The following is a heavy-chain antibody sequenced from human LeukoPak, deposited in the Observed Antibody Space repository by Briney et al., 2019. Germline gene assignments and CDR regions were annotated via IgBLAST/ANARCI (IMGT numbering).Heavy chain of an antibody. V-gene: IGHV3-21*01. J-gene: IGHJ4*02. CDR3: ARDRPTLTGYYPFDY. CDR1: GFTFSSFS. D-gene: IGHD3-9*01. CDR2: LKISSNYI. Sequence: GGSPRLSCAASGFTFSSFSMNWGRQAPGKGGGWVSFLKISSNYIYYADSVKGRITISRDNAKNSLYLQMNSLRAEDTAVYYCARDRPTLTGYYPFDYWGQGTLVTVSS.